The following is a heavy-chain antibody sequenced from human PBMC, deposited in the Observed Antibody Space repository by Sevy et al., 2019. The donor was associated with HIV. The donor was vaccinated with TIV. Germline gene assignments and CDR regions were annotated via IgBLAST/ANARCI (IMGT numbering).Heavy chain of an antibody. CDR1: GYTFTSYA. CDR3: ARVGATTSYYYYMDV. D-gene: IGHD1-26*01. V-gene: IGHV1-3*01. J-gene: IGHJ6*03. CDR2: INAGNGNT. Sequence: ASVKVSCKASGYTFTSYAMHWVRQAPGQRLEWMGWINAGNGNTKYSQKFQGRVTITRDTSASTAYMELSSLSSEDTAVYYCARVGATTSYYYYMDVWGKGTTVTVSS.